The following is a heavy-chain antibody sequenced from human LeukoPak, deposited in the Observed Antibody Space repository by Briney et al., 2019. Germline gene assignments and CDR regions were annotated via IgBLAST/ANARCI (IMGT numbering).Heavy chain of an antibody. CDR3: ARGNSSGHPDFDY. CDR1: GGSFNGYY. CDR2: INHSGST. J-gene: IGHJ4*02. D-gene: IGHD6-19*01. V-gene: IGHV4-34*01. Sequence: SETLSLTCAVYGGSFNGYYWSWIRQPPGKGLEWIGEINHSGSTNYNPSLKSRATISVDTSKNQFSLKLSSVTAADTAVYYCARGNSSGHPDFDYWGQGTLVTVSS.